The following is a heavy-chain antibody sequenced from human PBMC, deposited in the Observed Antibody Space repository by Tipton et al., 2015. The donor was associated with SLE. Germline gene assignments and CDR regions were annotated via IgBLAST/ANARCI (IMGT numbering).Heavy chain of an antibody. V-gene: IGHV4-59*11. CDR1: GGSITNHY. CDR2: IHYSGTT. J-gene: IGHJ4*02. Sequence: LRLSCTVSGGSITNHYWNWIRQPPGKGLEWIGYIHYSGTTHDNPSLKSRVTISVDTSKNQFSLQLSSVTAADTAVYYCARDTSLSGHDYWGQGTLVTVSS. CDR3: ARDTSLSGHDY. D-gene: IGHD6-19*01.